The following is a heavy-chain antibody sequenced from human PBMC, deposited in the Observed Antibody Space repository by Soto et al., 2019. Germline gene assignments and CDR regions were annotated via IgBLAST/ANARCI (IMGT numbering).Heavy chain of an antibody. CDR1: GFTFSSYG. CDR3: ARLYDYDFWSGYYPTDYYYYMDV. CDR2: IWYDGSNK. J-gene: IGHJ6*03. Sequence: GGSLRLSCAASGFTFSSYGMHWVRQAPGKGLEWVAVIWYDGSNKYYADSVKGRFTISRDNSKNTLYLQMNSLRAEDTAVYYCARLYDYDFWSGYYPTDYYYYMDVWGKGTTVTVSS. D-gene: IGHD3-3*01. V-gene: IGHV3-33*01.